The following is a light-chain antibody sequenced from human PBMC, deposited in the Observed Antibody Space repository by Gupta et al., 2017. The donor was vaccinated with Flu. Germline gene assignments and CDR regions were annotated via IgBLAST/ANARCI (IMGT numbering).Light chain of an antibody. CDR3: QHYDNLPRYS. Sequence: DIQMTQSPSSLSASVGDRVTITCQASQDISNYLNWYQQKPGKAPKLLIYDASNLETGVPSRFSGTGSGTDFTFTMSSLHPEDIATYYCQHYDNLPRYSLGQEAKLELK. J-gene: IGKJ2*03. CDR1: QDISNY. V-gene: IGKV1-33*01. CDR2: DAS.